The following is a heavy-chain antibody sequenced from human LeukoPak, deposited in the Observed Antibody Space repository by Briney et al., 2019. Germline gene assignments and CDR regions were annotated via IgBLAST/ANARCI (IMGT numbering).Heavy chain of an antibody. Sequence: PSETLSLTCTVSGGSISSYYWSWIRQPPGKGLEWIGYIYYSGSTNYNPSLKSRVTISVDTSKNQFSLKLSSVTAADTAVYYCARREGIAVAGEFDYWGQGTLVTVSS. CDR3: ARREGIAVAGEFDY. V-gene: IGHV4-59*08. J-gene: IGHJ4*02. CDR2: IYYSGST. D-gene: IGHD6-19*01. CDR1: GGSISSYY.